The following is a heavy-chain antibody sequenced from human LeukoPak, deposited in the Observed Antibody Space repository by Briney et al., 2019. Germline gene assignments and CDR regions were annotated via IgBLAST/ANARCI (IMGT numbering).Heavy chain of an antibody. J-gene: IGHJ4*02. CDR2: ISYDGSNK. Sequence: GGSLRLSCAASGFTFSSYTMSWVRQAPGKGLEWVAVISYDGSNKYYADSVKGRFTISRDNSKNTLYLQMNSLRAEDTAVYYCAKDIFGGDYGDYVFVYWGQGTLVTVSS. D-gene: IGHD4-17*01. CDR3: AKDIFGGDYGDYVFVY. CDR1: GFTFSSYT. V-gene: IGHV3-30*18.